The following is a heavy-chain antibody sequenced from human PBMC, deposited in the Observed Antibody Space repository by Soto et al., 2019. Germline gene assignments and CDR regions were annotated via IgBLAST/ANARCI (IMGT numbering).Heavy chain of an antibody. CDR2: IIPVFGAA. Sequence: QVQLVQSGAEVKKPGSSVRVSCKASGATLDTFINYGITWERQAPGQGLEWMGGIIPVFGAANHAQKFQGRVTISADYSTRTVNMDVSGLRSEDTAVYYCARGVATNILVFVYDALEIWGQGTMVTVSS. CDR3: ARGVATNILVFVYDALEI. J-gene: IGHJ3*02. CDR1: GATLDTFINYG. V-gene: IGHV1-69*12. D-gene: IGHD5-12*01.